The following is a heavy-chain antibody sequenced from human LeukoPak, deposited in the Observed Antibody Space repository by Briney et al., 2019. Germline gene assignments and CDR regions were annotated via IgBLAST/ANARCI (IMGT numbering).Heavy chain of an antibody. J-gene: IGHJ5*02. CDR2: ISAYNGNT. CDR3: ARVQQLLNNWFDP. D-gene: IGHD2-2*01. V-gene: IGHV1-18*01. CDR1: GYTFTRYG. Sequence: VASVTVSCKASGYTFTRYGISWVRQAPGQGLEWMGWISAYNGNTNYAQKLQGRVTMTTDTSTSTAYMELRSLRSDDTAVYYCARVQQLLNNWFDPWGQGTLVTVSS.